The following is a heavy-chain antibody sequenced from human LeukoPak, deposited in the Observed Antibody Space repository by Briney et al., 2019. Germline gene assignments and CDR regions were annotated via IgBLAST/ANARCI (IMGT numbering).Heavy chain of an antibody. Sequence: SETLSLTCAVYGGSFSGYYWSWIRQPPGKGLEWIGEINHSGSTNYNPSLKSRVTISVDTSKNQFSLKLSSVTAADTAVYYCARAGLAARTTYRLYHYYYMDVWGKGTTVTVSS. CDR1: GGSFSGYY. CDR2: INHSGST. V-gene: IGHV4-34*01. D-gene: IGHD6-6*01. CDR3: ARAGLAARTTYRLYHYYYMDV. J-gene: IGHJ6*03.